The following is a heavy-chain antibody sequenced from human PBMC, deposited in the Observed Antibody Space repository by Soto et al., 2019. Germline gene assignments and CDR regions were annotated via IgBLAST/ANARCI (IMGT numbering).Heavy chain of an antibody. CDR2: IYYSGGA. V-gene: IGHV4-31*03. Sequence: QVQLQESGPGLVEPSQTLSLTCTVSGGSISSGGYYWTWIRQHPGKGLEWIAFIYYSGGAFYNPSLQSRVSISVDTSMNQFSLRLTSVTAADTAVFYCARGIAVSGKALDIWGQGTMVTVSS. D-gene: IGHD6-19*01. CDR3: ARGIAVSGKALDI. CDR1: GGSISSGGYY. J-gene: IGHJ3*02.